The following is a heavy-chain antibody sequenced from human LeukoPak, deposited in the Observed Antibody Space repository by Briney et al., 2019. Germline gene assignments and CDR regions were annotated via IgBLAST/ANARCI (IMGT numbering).Heavy chain of an antibody. CDR2: IYYSGST. Sequence: PSETLSLTCTVSGGSISSSSYYWGWIRQPPGKGLEWIGSIYYSGSTYYNPSLKSRVTISVDTSKNQFSLKLSSVTAADTAVYYCARGVEMATIVWFDPWGQGTLVTVSS. J-gene: IGHJ5*02. CDR1: GGSISSSSYY. V-gene: IGHV4-39*07. D-gene: IGHD5-24*01. CDR3: ARGVEMATIVWFDP.